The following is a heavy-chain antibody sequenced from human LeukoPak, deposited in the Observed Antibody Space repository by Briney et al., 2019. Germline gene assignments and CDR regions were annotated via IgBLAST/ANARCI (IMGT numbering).Heavy chain of an antibody. Sequence: GGSLRLSCAASGFTVSSNYMSWVRQAPGKGLEWVSVIYSGGSTYYADSVKGRFTISRDNSKNTLYLQMNSLRAEDTAVYYCARGDYGDYGWFDPWGQGTLVTVSS. CDR3: ARGDYGDYGWFDP. CDR1: GFTVSSNY. J-gene: IGHJ5*02. V-gene: IGHV3-66*02. D-gene: IGHD4-17*01. CDR2: IYSGGST.